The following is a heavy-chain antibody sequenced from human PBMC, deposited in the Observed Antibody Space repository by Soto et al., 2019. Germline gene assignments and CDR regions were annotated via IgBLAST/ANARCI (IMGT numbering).Heavy chain of an antibody. D-gene: IGHD2-8*01. Sequence: QVQLVESGGGVVQPGRSLRLSCVVSGFAFSRNGMHWVRQAPGKGLEWLAVISYDGGEKYYADSVEGRFFISRDNSKNTLFLQMNSLRVEDTAVYYCASMLATSDYWGQGTLVTFSS. J-gene: IGHJ4*02. V-gene: IGHV3-30*03. CDR2: ISYDGGEK. CDR1: GFAFSRNG. CDR3: ASMLATSDY.